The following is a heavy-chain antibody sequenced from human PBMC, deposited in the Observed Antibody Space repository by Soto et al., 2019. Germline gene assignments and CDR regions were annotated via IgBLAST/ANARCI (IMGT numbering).Heavy chain of an antibody. V-gene: IGHV3-33*01. CDR1: GFTFSSYG. Sequence: GGSLRRSCAASGFTFSSYGMHWVRQAPGKGLEWVAVICYDGSNKYYADSVKGRFTISRDNSKNTLYLQMNSLRAEDTAVYYCARDSLSLDYVWGSYRYTGLFDYWGQGTLVTVSS. D-gene: IGHD3-16*02. CDR2: ICYDGSNK. CDR3: ARDSLSLDYVWGSYRYTGLFDY. J-gene: IGHJ4*02.